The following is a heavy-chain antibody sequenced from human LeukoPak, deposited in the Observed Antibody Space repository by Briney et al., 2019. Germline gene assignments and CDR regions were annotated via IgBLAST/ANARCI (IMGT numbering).Heavy chain of an antibody. V-gene: IGHV3-48*03. CDR1: GFTFSSYE. CDR3: AREKPELDY. J-gene: IGHJ4*02. CDR2: ISSSGSTI. Sequence: GSLRLSCAASGFTFSSYEMNWVRQAPGKGLEWVSYISSSGSTIYYADSVKGRFTISRDNAKNSLYLQMRSLRVEDTAVYYCAREKPELDYWGQGTLVTVSS.